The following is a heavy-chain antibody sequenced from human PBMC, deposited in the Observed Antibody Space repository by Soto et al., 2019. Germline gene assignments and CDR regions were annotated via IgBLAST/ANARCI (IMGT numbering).Heavy chain of an antibody. J-gene: IGHJ4*02. Sequence: QVQLQQWGAGLLKHSETLSLTCAVYGGSFSGYYWSWIRQPPGKGLEWIGEINHSGSTNYNPSLKNRVTISVDTSKNQFSLKLSSVTAADTAVYYCARLKYFDYWGQGTLVTVSS. V-gene: IGHV4-34*01. CDR3: ARLKYFDY. CDR1: GGSFSGYY. CDR2: INHSGST.